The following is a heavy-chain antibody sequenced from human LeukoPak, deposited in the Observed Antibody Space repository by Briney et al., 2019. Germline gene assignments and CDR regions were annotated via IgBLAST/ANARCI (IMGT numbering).Heavy chain of an antibody. J-gene: IGHJ4*02. Sequence: GGSLRLSCAASGFTFSSYWMSWVRQAPGKGLEWVANINQDGSEKYCVDSVKGRFTISRDNSKNTLYLQMNSLRAEDTAVYYCTRDPGYSYGYDYWGQGTLVTVSS. CDR3: TRDPGYSYGYDY. CDR1: GFTFSSYW. V-gene: IGHV3-7*03. CDR2: INQDGSEK. D-gene: IGHD5-18*01.